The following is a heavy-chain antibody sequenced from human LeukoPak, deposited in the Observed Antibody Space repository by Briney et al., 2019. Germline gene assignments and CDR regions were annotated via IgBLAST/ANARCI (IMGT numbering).Heavy chain of an antibody. CDR1: GFSFSTYG. CDR2: ISGSGDHT. D-gene: IGHD5-12*01. J-gene: IGHJ3*02. Sequence: GRSLRLSCAASGFSFSTYGMSWVRQSPGKGLEWVSGISGSGDHTYHGDSVRGRYTISRDNSNNTLYLEMKSLIVEDTALYYCVKPPEWLRLRADVFETWGQGTMVTVSS. V-gene: IGHV3-23*01. CDR3: VKPPEWLRLRADVFET.